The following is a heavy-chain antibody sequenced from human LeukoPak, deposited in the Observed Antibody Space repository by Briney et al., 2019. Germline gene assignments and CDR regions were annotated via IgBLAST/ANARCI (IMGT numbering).Heavy chain of an antibody. CDR1: GYTFTGYY. D-gene: IGHD2-21*02. J-gene: IGHJ4*02. CDR2: INPNNGGT. V-gene: IGHV1-18*04. CDR3: ARPPLAYCGGDCYYFDY. Sequence: ASVKVSCKASGYTFTGYYMFWVRQAPGQGLEWMGWINPNNGGTNYAQKLQGRVTMTTDTSTSTAYMELRSLRSDDTAVYYCARPPLAYCGGDCYYFDYWGQGTLVTVSS.